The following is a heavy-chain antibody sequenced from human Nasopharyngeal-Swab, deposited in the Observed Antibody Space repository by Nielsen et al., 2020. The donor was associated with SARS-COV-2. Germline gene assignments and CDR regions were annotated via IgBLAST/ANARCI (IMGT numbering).Heavy chain of an antibody. CDR2: ICHSGST. V-gene: IGHV4-59*01. J-gene: IGHJ4*01. D-gene: IGHD3-3*01. CDR1: GGSISSYY. CDR3: ARILTIFGVVASYDFPV. Sequence: SETLSLTCTVSGGSISSYYWSWIRHPPGQGQEWIGYICHSGSTNYNPSLKSRVTISVDTSKNQFSLKLSSVPAADTAVYCWARILTIFGVVASYDFPVWGHGTLVTVSS.